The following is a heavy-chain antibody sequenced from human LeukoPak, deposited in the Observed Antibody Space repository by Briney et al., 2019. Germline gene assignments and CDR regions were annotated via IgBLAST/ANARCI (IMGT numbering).Heavy chain of an antibody. Sequence: SETLSLTCTVSGGSISSYYWSWIRQPPGKGLEWIGYIYYSGSTNYNPSLKSRVTISVDTSKNQFSLKLSFVTAADTAVYYCARGRYGDYDDYWGQGTLVTVSS. V-gene: IGHV4-59*01. J-gene: IGHJ4*02. CDR2: IYYSGST. CDR3: ARGRYGDYDDY. CDR1: GGSISSYY. D-gene: IGHD4-17*01.